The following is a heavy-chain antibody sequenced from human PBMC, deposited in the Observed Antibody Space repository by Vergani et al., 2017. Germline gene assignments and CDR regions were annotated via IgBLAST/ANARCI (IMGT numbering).Heavy chain of an antibody. CDR3: ARDRGARLVGAYFDY. CDR1: GGSISSSSYY. Sequence: QLQLQESGPGLVKPSETLSLTCTVSGGSISSSSYYWGWIRQPPGKGLEWIGSIYYSGSTYYNPSLKSRVPISVDTSKNHFSLKLSCVTAADTAVYYCARDRGARLVGAYFDYWGQGTLVTVSS. V-gene: IGHV4-39*07. CDR2: IYYSGST. D-gene: IGHD1-26*01. J-gene: IGHJ4*02.